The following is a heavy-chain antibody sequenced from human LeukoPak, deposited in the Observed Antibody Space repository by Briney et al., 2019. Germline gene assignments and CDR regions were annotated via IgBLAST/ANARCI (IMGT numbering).Heavy chain of an antibody. D-gene: IGHD1-26*01. CDR1: GDSVSSNSAA. CDR2: TYYRSKWYN. J-gene: IGHJ3*01. V-gene: IGHV6-1*01. CDR3: ASSREATVGNRAFDV. Sequence: SQTLSLTCAISGDSVSSNSAAWTWIRQSPSRGLEWLGRTYYRSKWYNDYAVSVKSRITINADTSKNQFSLQLNSVTPEDTAVFYCASSREATVGNRAFDVWGQGTMVTVSS.